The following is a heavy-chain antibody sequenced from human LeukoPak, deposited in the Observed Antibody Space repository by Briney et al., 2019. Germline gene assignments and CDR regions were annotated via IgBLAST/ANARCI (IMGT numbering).Heavy chain of an antibody. CDR2: LNPNNGKT. CDR3: ARRARDCSRTSCFNYYYYTDV. J-gene: IGHJ6*03. V-gene: IGHV1-8*03. Sequence: GASVKVSCKASGYTFTNYDINWVRQATGQGFEWMGWLNPNNGKTGYAQRFQGRVTITRDTSISTAYMELSSLRSEDTAVYYCARRARDCSRTSCFNYYYYTDVWGKGTTVTVSS. D-gene: IGHD2-2*01. CDR1: GYTFTNYD.